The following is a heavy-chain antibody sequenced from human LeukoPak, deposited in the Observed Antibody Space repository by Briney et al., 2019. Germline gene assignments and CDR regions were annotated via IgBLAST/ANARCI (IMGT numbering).Heavy chain of an antibody. D-gene: IGHD5-18*01. J-gene: IGHJ4*02. CDR1: GFAINSYW. V-gene: IGHV3-7*01. Sequence: PGGSLRLSCAASGFAINSYWMSWVRQAPGKGLEWVANISPDGSDTKHVDFVKGRFTISRDNAENLLYLQMNSLRAEDTAVYYCARDSGYSYGYPDYWGQGTLVTVSS. CDR2: ISPDGSDT. CDR3: ARDSGYSYGYPDY.